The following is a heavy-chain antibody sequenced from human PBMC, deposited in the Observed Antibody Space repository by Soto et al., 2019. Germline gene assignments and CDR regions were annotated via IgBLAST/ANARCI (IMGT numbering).Heavy chain of an antibody. V-gene: IGHV3-7*01. CDR1: GFTFRNYW. J-gene: IGHJ4*02. Sequence: GGSLRLSCAASGFTFRNYWMGWVRQTPDKGLEWVANIKPDGSDKYYVDSVKGRFTISRDNAKNSLYLQMNSLRAEDTAVYYCARENYFDYWGQGTLVTVSS. CDR2: IKPDGSDK. CDR3: ARENYFDY.